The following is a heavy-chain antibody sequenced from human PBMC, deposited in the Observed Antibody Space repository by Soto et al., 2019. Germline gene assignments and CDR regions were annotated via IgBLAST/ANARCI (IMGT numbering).Heavy chain of an antibody. CDR1: GGSFSGYY. Sequence: PSETLSLTCAVYGGSFSGYYWSWIRQPPGKGLEWIGEINHSGSTNYNPSLKSRVTISVDTSKNQFSLKLSSVTAADTAVYYCARLSTSSNYDFWSGYLYYYYYMDVWGKGTTVTVSS. J-gene: IGHJ6*03. D-gene: IGHD3-3*01. V-gene: IGHV4-34*01. CDR2: INHSGST. CDR3: ARLSTSSNYDFWSGYLYYYYYMDV.